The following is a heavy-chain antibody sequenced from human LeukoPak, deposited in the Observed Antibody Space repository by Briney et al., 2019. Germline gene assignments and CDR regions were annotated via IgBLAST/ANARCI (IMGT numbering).Heavy chain of an antibody. J-gene: IGHJ4*02. CDR1: GFTFRSHP. D-gene: IGHD2-2*01. V-gene: IGHV3-64*02. Sequence: PGGSLRLSCAASGFTFRSHPMHWVRQAPGKGLEYISAIDTVGGITHYADSVKGRSTTSRDNSKNTLSLQVGSLRPDDMAVYYCARGIDSPYCTSTSCPEGIDLWGQGTLVTVSS. CDR3: ARGIDSPYCTSTSCPEGIDL. CDR2: IDTVGGIT.